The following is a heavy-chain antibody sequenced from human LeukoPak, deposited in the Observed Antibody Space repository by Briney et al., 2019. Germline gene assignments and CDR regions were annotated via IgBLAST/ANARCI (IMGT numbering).Heavy chain of an antibody. CDR1: GGSISTYY. CDR3: AREEYSPGHYSFDY. D-gene: IGHD5-18*01. J-gene: IGHJ4*02. CDR2: IHASGPT. V-gene: IGHV4-59*12. Sequence: PSETLSLTCTVSGGSISTYYWSWIRRPPGKGLEWIAYIHASGPTNYNPSLKSRVSMSVDTSKNQFSLKLNSVTAADTAVYYCAREEYSPGHYSFDYWGQGTLVTVSS.